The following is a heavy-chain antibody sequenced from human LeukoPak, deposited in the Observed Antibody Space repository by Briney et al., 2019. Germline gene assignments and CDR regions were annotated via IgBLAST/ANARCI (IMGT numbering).Heavy chain of an antibody. CDR1: GGSISSYY. CDR3: ARGLIGVVVAATPGRLVDY. J-gene: IGHJ4*02. Sequence: PSETLSLTCTVSGGSISSYYWSWVRQPPGKGLEWIGEINHSGSTNYNPSLKSRVTISVDTSKNQFSLKLSSVTAADTAVYYCARGLIGVVVAATPGRLVDYWGQGTLVTVSS. D-gene: IGHD2-15*01. CDR2: INHSGST. V-gene: IGHV4-34*01.